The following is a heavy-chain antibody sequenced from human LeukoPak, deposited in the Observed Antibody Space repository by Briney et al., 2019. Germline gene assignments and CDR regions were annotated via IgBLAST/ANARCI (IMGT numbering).Heavy chain of an antibody. CDR2: IYTSGSA. V-gene: IGHV4-4*07. D-gene: IGHD2-2*01. CDR1: VGSISSYY. J-gene: IGHJ6*03. CDR3: ARVGVVPAVTGVDYYYYYMDV. Sequence: PSETLSLTCTVSVGSISSYYWSWIRQPAGKGLEWIGRIYTSGSANYNPSLKSRVTMSVDTSKNQFSLKLSSVTAADTAVYYCARVGVVPAVTGVDYYYYYMDVWGKGTTVTVTS.